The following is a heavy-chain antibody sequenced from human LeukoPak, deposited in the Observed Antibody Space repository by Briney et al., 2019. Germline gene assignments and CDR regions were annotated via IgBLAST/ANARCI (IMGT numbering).Heavy chain of an antibody. D-gene: IGHD2-15*01. CDR3: AKKTPDYYGMDV. CDR1: GFTFSSYA. J-gene: IGHJ6*02. CDR2: ISGSGGST. V-gene: IGHV3-23*01. Sequence: PGGSLRLSCAASGFTFSSYAMSWVRQAPGKGLEWVSAISGSGGSTYYADSVECRFTISRDNSKNTLYLQMNSLRAEDTAVYYCAKKTPDYYGMDVWGQGTTVTVSS.